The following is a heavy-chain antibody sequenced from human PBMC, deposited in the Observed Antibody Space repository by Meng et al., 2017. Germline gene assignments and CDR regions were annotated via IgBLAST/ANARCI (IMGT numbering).Heavy chain of an antibody. J-gene: IGHJ6*02. D-gene: IGHD3-22*01. CDR3: ARGSVVISAELSYYGMDV. CDR2: ISYDGSNK. CDR1: GFTFSSYA. V-gene: IGHV3-30*04. Sequence: GRSLRLSCAASGFTFSSYAMHWVRQAPGKGLEWVAVISYDGSNKYYADSVKGRFTISRDNSKNTLYLQMNSLRAEDTAVYYCARGSVVISAELSYYGMDVWGQGTTVTVSS.